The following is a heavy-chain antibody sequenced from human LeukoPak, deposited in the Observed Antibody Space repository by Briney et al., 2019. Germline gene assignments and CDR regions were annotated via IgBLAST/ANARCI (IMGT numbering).Heavy chain of an antibody. D-gene: IGHD5-12*01. V-gene: IGHV3-74*01. CDR1: GFTFSSYW. CDR2: VNSDGTGT. CDR3: IRTLIVATSPYMDV. J-gene: IGHJ6*03. Sequence: TGGSLRLSCAASGFTFSSYWMHWVRQAPGKGLVWVSSVNSDGTGTTYADSVEGRFTISRDNAKNTVYLQMHSLRAEDTAIYYCIRTLIVATSPYMDVWGKGTTVTVSS.